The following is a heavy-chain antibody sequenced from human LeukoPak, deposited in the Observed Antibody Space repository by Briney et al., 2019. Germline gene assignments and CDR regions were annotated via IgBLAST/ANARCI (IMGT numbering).Heavy chain of an antibody. J-gene: IGHJ4*02. D-gene: IGHD3-16*01. CDR3: AKDRYDATLFDY. Sequence: GGSLRLSCAASGFTFSSYAMSWVRQAPGKGLEWVSAISGSGGSTYYADSVKGRFAISRDNSKNTLYLQMNSLRAEDTAVYYCAKDRYDATLFDYWGQGALVTVSS. V-gene: IGHV3-23*01. CDR2: ISGSGGST. CDR1: GFTFSSYA.